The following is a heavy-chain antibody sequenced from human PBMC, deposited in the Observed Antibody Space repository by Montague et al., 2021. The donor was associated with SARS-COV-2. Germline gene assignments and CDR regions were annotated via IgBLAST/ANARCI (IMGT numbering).Heavy chain of an antibody. CDR2: ISYDGSNK. Sequence: SLRLSCAASGFTFNGYWMHWVRQAPGKGLEWVAIISYDGSNKYYADSVKGRFAISRDNSKNTLYLQMNSLRAEDTAVYYCVRASLIKARIAVAGTTVYWGQGTLVTISS. J-gene: IGHJ4*02. V-gene: IGHV3-30*09. CDR3: VRASLIKARIAVAGTTVY. D-gene: IGHD6-19*01. CDR1: GFTFNGYW.